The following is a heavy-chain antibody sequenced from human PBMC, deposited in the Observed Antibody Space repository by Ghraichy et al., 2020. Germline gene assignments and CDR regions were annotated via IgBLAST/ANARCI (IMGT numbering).Heavy chain of an antibody. D-gene: IGHD3-22*01. CDR3: ARVDYHDNRGSYPAVFDI. CDR2: IKPDGSEK. V-gene: IGHV3-7*03. CDR1: GFTFSDYW. J-gene: IGHJ3*02. Sequence: GGSLRLSCAASGFTFSDYWMSWVRQAPEKGLEWLGNIKPDGSEKFYVDSVKGRFTISRDNAKSSLYLQLNSLRAEDTAVYYCARVDYHDNRGSYPAVFDIWGQGKLVTVSS.